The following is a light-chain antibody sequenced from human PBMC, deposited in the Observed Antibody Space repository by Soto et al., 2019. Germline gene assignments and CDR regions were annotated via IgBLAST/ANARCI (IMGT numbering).Light chain of an antibody. J-gene: IGLJ3*02. V-gene: IGLV1-47*01. CDR2: RNN. CDR1: SSNIGSNY. Sequence: QSVLTQPPSASGTPGQRVTISCSGSSSNIGSNYVYWYQQLPGTAPKLLIYRNNQRPSGVPDRFSVSKSGTSASLAISGLRSEDEADYYCAAWDDSLSALWVFGGGTKLTVL. CDR3: AAWDDSLSALWV.